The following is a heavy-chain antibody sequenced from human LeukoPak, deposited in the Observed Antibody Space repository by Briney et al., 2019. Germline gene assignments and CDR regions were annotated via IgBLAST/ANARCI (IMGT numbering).Heavy chain of an antibody. CDR1: GGSFSGYY. CDR3: AREGRGDLDY. Sequence: PSETLSLTCAVYGGSFSGYYWRWIRQPPGQALDWIGEINHSGSTNYNPSLKSRVTISVDTSKNQFSLKLSSVTAADTAVYYCAREGRGDLDYWGQGTLITVSS. CDR2: INHSGST. J-gene: IGHJ4*02. V-gene: IGHV4-34*01.